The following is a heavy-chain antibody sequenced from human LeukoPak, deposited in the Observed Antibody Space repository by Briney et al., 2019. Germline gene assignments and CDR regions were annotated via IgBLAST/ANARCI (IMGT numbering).Heavy chain of an antibody. CDR1: GFAFNSYT. CDR2: ITSRGSYI. V-gene: IGHV3-21*01. CDR3: ARVAQGASTENYYYYYMDV. Sequence: GGSLRLSCAASGFAFNSYTIKRVRQAPGKGLEWVSSITSRGSYIYNADSVKGRFTISRDNAKNSLYLQMSSLRAEDTAVYYCARVAQGASTENYYYYYMDVWGKGTTVTVSS. D-gene: IGHD1-1*01. J-gene: IGHJ6*03.